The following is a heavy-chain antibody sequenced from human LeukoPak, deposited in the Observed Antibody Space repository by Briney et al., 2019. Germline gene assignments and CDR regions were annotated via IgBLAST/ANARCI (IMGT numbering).Heavy chain of an antibody. D-gene: IGHD3-22*01. Sequence: GGSLRLSCAASGFTVSSNYMSWVRQAPGKGLEWVSVIYSGGSTYYADSVKGRFTISRDNSKNTLYLQMNSLRAEDTAVYYCARDTLLSDSSGYYFDYWGQGTLVTVSS. CDR1: GFTVSSNY. J-gene: IGHJ4*02. CDR2: IYSGGST. CDR3: ARDTLLSDSSGYYFDY. V-gene: IGHV3-66*02.